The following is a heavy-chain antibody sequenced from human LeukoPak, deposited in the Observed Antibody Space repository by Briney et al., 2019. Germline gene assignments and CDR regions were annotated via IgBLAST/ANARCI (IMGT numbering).Heavy chain of an antibody. CDR2: IYYSGST. Sequence: PSETLSLTCTVSGGSISSSSYYWGWIRQPPGKGLEWIGSIYYSGSTYYNPSLKSRVTISVDTSKNQFSLKLSSVTAADTAVYYCARVLLLWFGELNNWFDPWGQGTLVTVSS. V-gene: IGHV4-39*07. CDR3: ARVLLLWFGELNNWFDP. D-gene: IGHD3-10*01. CDR1: GGSISSSSYY. J-gene: IGHJ5*02.